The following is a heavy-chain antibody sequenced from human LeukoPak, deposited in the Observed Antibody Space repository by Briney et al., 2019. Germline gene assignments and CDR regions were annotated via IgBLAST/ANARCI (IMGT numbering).Heavy chain of an antibody. J-gene: IGHJ4*02. CDR3: ARDPHYDSSGYYSYFDY. D-gene: IGHD3-22*01. V-gene: IGHV3-21*01. Sequence: PGGSLRLSCAASGFTFSSYSMNWVRQAPGKGLEWVSSISSSSSYIYYADSVKGRFAISRDNAKNSLYLQMNSLRAEDTAVYYCARDPHYDSSGYYSYFDYWGQGTLVTVSS. CDR2: ISSSSSYI. CDR1: GFTFSSYS.